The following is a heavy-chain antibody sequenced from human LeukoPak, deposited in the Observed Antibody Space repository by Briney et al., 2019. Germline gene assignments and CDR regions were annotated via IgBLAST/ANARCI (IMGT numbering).Heavy chain of an antibody. CDR3: ARHRETLRYFDWLLLGAFDI. D-gene: IGHD3-9*01. CDR2: IYYSGST. Sequence: SETLSLTCTVSAGSISSYYWSWIRQPPGKGLEWIGYIYYSGSTNYNPSLKSRVTISVDTSKNQFSLKLSSVTAADTAVYYCARHRETLRYFDWLLLGAFDIWGQGTMVTVSS. V-gene: IGHV4-59*08. J-gene: IGHJ3*02. CDR1: AGSISSYY.